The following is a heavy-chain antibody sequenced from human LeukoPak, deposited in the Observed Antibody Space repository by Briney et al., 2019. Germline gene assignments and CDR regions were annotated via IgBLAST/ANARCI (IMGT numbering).Heavy chain of an antibody. D-gene: IGHD3-22*01. CDR1: GYTFTGYY. CDR3: ARMSYYDSSGDNWFDP. J-gene: IGHJ5*02. V-gene: IGHV1-8*02. Sequence: ASVKVSCKASGYTFTGYYMHWVRQAPGQGLEWMGWMNPNSGNTGYAQKFQGRVTMTRDTSISTAYMELSSLRSEDTAVYYCARMSYYDSSGDNWFDPWGQGTLVTVSS. CDR2: MNPNSGNT.